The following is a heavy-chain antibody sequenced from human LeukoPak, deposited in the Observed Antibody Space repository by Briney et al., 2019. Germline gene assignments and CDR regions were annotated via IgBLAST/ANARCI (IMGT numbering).Heavy chain of an antibody. CDR2: ISGSGGNT. CDR3: AKDVLYINTWYPFDC. CDR1: GFTFSSFA. V-gene: IGHV3-23*01. D-gene: IGHD6-13*01. Sequence: QPGGSLRLSCAASGFTFSSFAMTWVRQAPGKGLEWVSDISGSGGNTYYEDSVKGRFTISRDNSKKTLYLEMNSLRAEDTAVYYCAKDVLYINTWYPFDCWCQGTLVTVSS. J-gene: IGHJ4*02.